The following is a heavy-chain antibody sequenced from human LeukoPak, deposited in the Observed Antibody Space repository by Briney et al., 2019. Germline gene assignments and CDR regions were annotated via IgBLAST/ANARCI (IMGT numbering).Heavy chain of an antibody. D-gene: IGHD6-19*01. J-gene: IGHJ4*02. CDR3: AKTALDPKYSSGWYSRYYFDY. V-gene: IGHV4-39*01. Sequence: SETLSLTCIVSGGSISSSTYYWGWIRQPPGKGLEWIGSIYYSGSTYYNPSLKSRVTISVDTSKNQFSLKLSSVTAADTAVYYCAKTALDPKYSSGWYSRYYFDYWGQGTLVTVSS. CDR2: IYYSGST. CDR1: GGSISSSTYY.